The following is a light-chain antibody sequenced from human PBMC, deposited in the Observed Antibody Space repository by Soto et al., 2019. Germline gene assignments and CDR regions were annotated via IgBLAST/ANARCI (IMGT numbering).Light chain of an antibody. Sequence: QSVLTQPPSVSGAPGQRVTISCTGSSSNIGAGYDVHWYHQLPGTAPKLLIYGNSNRPSGVPDRFSGSKSGTSASLAITGLQAEDEADYYCQSYEISLSVVFGGGTKVTVL. CDR2: GNS. CDR3: QSYEISLSVV. CDR1: SSNIGAGYD. V-gene: IGLV1-40*01. J-gene: IGLJ2*01.